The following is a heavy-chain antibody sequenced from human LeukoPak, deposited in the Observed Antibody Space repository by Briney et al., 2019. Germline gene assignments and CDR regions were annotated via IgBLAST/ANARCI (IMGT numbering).Heavy chain of an antibody. Sequence: GESLKISCKGSGYSFTSYWISWVRQMPGKGLEWMGRIDPSDSYTNYSPSFQGHVTISADKSISTAYLQWSSLKASDTAMYYCATLDTATLNAFDIWGQGTMATVSS. J-gene: IGHJ3*02. CDR2: IDPSDSYT. V-gene: IGHV5-10-1*01. D-gene: IGHD5-18*01. CDR1: GYSFTSYW. CDR3: ATLDTATLNAFDI.